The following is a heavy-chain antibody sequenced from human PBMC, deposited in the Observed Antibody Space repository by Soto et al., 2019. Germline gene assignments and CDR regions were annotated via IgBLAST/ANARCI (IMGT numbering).Heavy chain of an antibody. V-gene: IGHV3-23*01. Sequence: GGSLRLSCAASGFTFSNYAMRLVRQSPGEGLEWVSIIGGSGDYTYYADSVKGRFTISRDKSKNTLYMQISSLRPEDTAVYYCANHSSPPSYNCGMEVWGQGITVTASS. CDR3: ANHSSPPSYNCGMEV. D-gene: IGHD6-13*01. CDR2: IGGSGDYT. J-gene: IGHJ6*02. CDR1: GFTFSNYA.